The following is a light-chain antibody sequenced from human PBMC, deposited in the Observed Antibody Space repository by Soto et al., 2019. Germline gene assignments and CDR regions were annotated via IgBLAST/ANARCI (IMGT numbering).Light chain of an antibody. CDR3: QQYNNWPLT. CDR2: GAS. J-gene: IGKJ1*01. CDR1: QRVSSN. V-gene: IGKV3-15*01. Sequence: IVFTQSPATLSLSPGERATLSCRASQRVSSNLAWYQQKPGQAPRLLIYGASTRATGIPARFSGSGSGTEFTLTISSLQSEDFAVYYCQQYNNWPLTFGQGTKVDIK.